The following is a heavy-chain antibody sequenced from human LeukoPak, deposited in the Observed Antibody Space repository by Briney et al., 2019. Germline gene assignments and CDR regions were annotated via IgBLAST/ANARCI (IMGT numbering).Heavy chain of an antibody. V-gene: IGHV3-48*03. CDR3: ARAYYQLPTDV. J-gene: IGHJ6*04. CDR1: GFTFSSYE. D-gene: IGHD2-2*01. CDR2: ISSSGSTI. Sequence: GGSLRLSCVASGFTFSSYEMNWVRQAPGKGLEWVSYISSSGSTIYYADSVKGRFTISRDNAKNSLYLQMNSLRAEDTAVYYCARAYYQLPTDVWGKGTTVTISS.